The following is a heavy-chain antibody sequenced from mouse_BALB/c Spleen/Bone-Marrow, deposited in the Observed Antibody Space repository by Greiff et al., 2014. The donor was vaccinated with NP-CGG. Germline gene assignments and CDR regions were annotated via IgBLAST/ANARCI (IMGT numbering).Heavy chain of an antibody. D-gene: IGHD2-2*01. CDR3: ARGGGYDWYFDV. CDR1: GFTFSSYA. Sequence: EVKLVESGGGLVKPGGSLKLSCAASGFTFSSYAMSWVRQTPEKRLEWVATISSSGSYTYYPDSVKGRFTISRDNAKNTLYLQMSSLRSEDTAMYYCARGGGYDWYFDVWGAGTTVTVSS. J-gene: IGHJ1*01. CDR2: ISSSGSYT. V-gene: IGHV5-9-1*01.